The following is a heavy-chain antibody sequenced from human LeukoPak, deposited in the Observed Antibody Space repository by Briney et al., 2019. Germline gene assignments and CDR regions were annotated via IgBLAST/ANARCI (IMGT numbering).Heavy chain of an antibody. V-gene: IGHV3-30*18. CDR2: ISNDGSKK. CDR3: AKDGYCSSTSCYPNHFDS. Sequence: GRSLRLSCAAPGFTFSPYAMHWVRQAPGKGREWVALISNDGSKKYYADSVKGRFTISRDNSKNTLDLQMNSLRAEDKAVYYCAKDGYCSSTSCYPNHFDSWGQGTLVTVSS. CDR1: GFTFSPYA. J-gene: IGHJ4*02. D-gene: IGHD2-2*03.